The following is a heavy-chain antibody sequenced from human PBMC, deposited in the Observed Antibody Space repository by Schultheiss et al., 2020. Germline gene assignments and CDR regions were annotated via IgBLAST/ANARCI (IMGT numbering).Heavy chain of an antibody. J-gene: IGHJ6*02. V-gene: IGHV5-51*01. Sequence: GESLKISCKGSGYSFTSYWIGWVRQMPGKGLEWMGIIYPGDSDTRYSPSFQGQVTISADKSISTAYLQWSSLKASDTAMYYCARDIEDGVVVAATNYYYYGIDVWGQGSTVTGCS. CDR2: IYPGDSDT. D-gene: IGHD2-15*01. CDR3: ARDIEDGVVVAATNYYYYGIDV. CDR1: GYSFTSYW.